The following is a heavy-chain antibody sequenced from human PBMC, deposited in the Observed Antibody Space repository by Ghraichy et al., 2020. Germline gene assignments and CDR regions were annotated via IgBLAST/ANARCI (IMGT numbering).Heavy chain of an antibody. J-gene: IGHJ6*03. CDR1: GGSISSSNHY. CDR2: INYSGST. CDR3: ARSYSRIWARVYYYYMDV. D-gene: IGHD6-13*01. Sequence: SETLSLTCTVSGGSISSSNHYWGWIRQPPGTGLEWIGSINYSGSTNYNPSLQSRVTMYVDTSKNQFSLKLSSVTAADTAVYFWARSYSRIWARVYYYYMDVWGKGTTVTVSS. V-gene: IGHV4-39*01.